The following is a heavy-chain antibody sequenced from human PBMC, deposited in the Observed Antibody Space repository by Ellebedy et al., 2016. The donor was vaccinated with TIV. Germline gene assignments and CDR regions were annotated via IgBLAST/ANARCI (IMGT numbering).Heavy chain of an antibody. CDR1: GDFVTSRAYY. Sequence: SETLSLTCTVSGDFVTSRAYYWSWIRQPPGKGLEWIGYVLYSGVTDSNPSLLSRVTMSVDTSTNQFSLNLSSVTAADTAVYFCARDSPAYYNSRGFDYWGQGILVTVSS. CDR2: VLYSGVT. CDR3: ARDSPAYYNSRGFDY. V-gene: IGHV4-61*08. D-gene: IGHD3-22*01. J-gene: IGHJ4*02.